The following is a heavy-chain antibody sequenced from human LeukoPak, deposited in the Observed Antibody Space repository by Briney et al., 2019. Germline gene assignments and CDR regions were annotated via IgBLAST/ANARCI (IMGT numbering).Heavy chain of an antibody. CDR1: GFTFSSYA. CDR3: AKDHVDIVDAFDI. CDR2: ISGSGGST. Sequence: GGSLRLSCAASGFTFSSYAMSWVRQAPGKGLEWVSAISGSGGSTYYADSVKGRFTISRDNSKNTLYLQMNSLRAVDAAVYYCAKDHVDIVDAFDIWGQGTMVTVSS. D-gene: IGHD5-12*01. J-gene: IGHJ3*02. V-gene: IGHV3-23*01.